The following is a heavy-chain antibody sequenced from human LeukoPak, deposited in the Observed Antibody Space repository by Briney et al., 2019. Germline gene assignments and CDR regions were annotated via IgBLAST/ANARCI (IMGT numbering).Heavy chain of an antibody. Sequence: GRSLRLSCAASGFTFSGYAMHWVRQAPGKGLEWVAVISYDGSNKYYADSVKGRFTISRDNSKNTLYLQMNSLRAEDTAVYYCARAGYDFWSGHYYYYGMDVWGQGTTVTVSS. V-gene: IGHV3-30-3*01. CDR1: GFTFSGYA. CDR2: ISYDGSNK. CDR3: ARAGYDFWSGHYYYYGMDV. J-gene: IGHJ6*02. D-gene: IGHD3-3*01.